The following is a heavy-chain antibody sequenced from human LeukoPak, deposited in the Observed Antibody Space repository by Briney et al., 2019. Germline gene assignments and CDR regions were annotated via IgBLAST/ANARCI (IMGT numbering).Heavy chain of an antibody. J-gene: IGHJ4*02. CDR3: AKAAQYCSGGSCNLFDY. Sequence: GGSLRLSCAASGFTFSIYAMSWVRQAPGEGLEWVSGISGSGDSTYYADSVKGRFTISRDNSKNTLYLQMNSLRAEDTAVYYCAKAAQYCSGGSCNLFDYWGQGTLVTVSS. D-gene: IGHD2-15*01. V-gene: IGHV3-23*01. CDR1: GFTFSIYA. CDR2: ISGSGDST.